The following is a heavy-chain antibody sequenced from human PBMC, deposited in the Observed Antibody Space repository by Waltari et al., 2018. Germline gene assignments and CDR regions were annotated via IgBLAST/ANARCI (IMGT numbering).Heavy chain of an antibody. Sequence: QVQLEQSGAEMKKPGSSVTVSCKASGGTFNTNSFSWVRQAPGQGREGMGGRIPLFGTSTATQTRQGRVRITADESTSTVYMELSSLRSEDTAVYYCVKGSREYHFYMDVWGQGSAVAVSS. D-gene: IGHD2-15*01. CDR1: GGTFNTNS. CDR2: RIPLFGTS. J-gene: IGHJ6*02. CDR3: VKGSREYHFYMDV. V-gene: IGHV1-69*01.